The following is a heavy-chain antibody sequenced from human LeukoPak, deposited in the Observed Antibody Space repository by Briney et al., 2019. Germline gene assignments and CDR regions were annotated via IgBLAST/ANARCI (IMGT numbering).Heavy chain of an antibody. CDR1: GFTFSSHA. V-gene: IGHV3-30-3*01. Sequence: GGSLRLSCAASGFTFSSHAMHWVRQAPGKGLEWVAVISYDGSNKYYADSVKGRFTISRDNSKNTLYLQMNSLRTEDTAVYYCAKDLIRMVKPWFDYWGQGTLVTVSS. J-gene: IGHJ4*02. CDR2: ISYDGSNK. CDR3: AKDLIRMVKPWFDY. D-gene: IGHD2-21*01.